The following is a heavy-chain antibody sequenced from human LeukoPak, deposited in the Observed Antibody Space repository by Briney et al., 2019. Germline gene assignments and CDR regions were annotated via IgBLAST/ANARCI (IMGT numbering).Heavy chain of an antibody. CDR1: GFTFSSYA. Sequence: GSLRLSCAASGFTFSSYAMSWVRQAPGKGLEWVSAISGSGGSTYYADSVKGRFTISRDNSKNTLYLQMNSLRAEDTAVYYCAKASRMVRGVIKPSFDYWGQGTLVTVSS. CDR2: ISGSGGST. CDR3: AKASRMVRGVIKPSFDY. V-gene: IGHV3-23*01. D-gene: IGHD3-10*01. J-gene: IGHJ4*02.